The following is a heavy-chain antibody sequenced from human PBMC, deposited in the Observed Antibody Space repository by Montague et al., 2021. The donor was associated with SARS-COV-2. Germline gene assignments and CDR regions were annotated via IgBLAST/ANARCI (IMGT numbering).Heavy chain of an antibody. D-gene: IGHD3-10*01. J-gene: IGHJ6*02. Sequence: SETLSLTCTVSGGSISSSSYHWGWIRQPPGKGLEWIGSIYYSGSTYYNPSLKSRVTISVDTSKNQFSLKLSSVTAADTAVYYCARDLAGYYGSGSYGGMDVWGQGTTVAVSS. CDR2: IYYSGST. V-gene: IGHV4-39*07. CDR3: ARDLAGYYGSGSYGGMDV. CDR1: GGSISSSSYH.